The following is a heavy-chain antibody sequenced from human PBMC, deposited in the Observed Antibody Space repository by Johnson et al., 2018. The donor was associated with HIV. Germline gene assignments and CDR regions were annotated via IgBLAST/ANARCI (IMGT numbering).Heavy chain of an antibody. CDR3: ARAAGVNVGVEDFDL. D-gene: IGHD2-15*01. V-gene: IGHV3-30*14. CDR1: EFTFSRFA. Sequence: QVQLVESGGGVVRPGRSLRLSCAACEFTFSRFAMHWVRQAPGKGLEWVAVISYDGNNKYYTDSVKGRFTISRDEAKNTVYLEMTSLRTEDTAVYYCARAAGVNVGVEDFDLWGQGTMVTVSS. J-gene: IGHJ3*01. CDR2: ISYDGNNK.